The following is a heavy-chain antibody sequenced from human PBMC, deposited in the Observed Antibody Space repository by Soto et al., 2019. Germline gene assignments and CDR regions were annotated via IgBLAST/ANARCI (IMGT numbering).Heavy chain of an antibody. Sequence: PSETLSLTCAVYGGSFSGYYWSWIRQPPGKGLEWIGEINHSGSTNYNPSLKSRVTISVDTSKNQFSLKLSSVTAADTAVYFCARLPGYCSGDSCRIGYWGQGTLVTVSS. V-gene: IGHV4-34*01. CDR3: ARLPGYCSGDSCRIGY. CDR1: GGSFSGYY. D-gene: IGHD2-15*01. J-gene: IGHJ4*02. CDR2: INHSGST.